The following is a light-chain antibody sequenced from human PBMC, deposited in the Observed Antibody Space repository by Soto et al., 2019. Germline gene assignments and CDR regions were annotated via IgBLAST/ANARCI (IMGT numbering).Light chain of an antibody. J-gene: IGLJ1*01. V-gene: IGLV1-40*01. CDR2: GNS. CDR1: ISNIGAGYD. Sequence: QYVLTQPPSLSGAPGQRVTISCTGSISNIGAGYDVHWYQQLPGTAPKLLIYGNSNRPSGVPDRFSGSKSGTSASLAITGLQAEDEADYYCQSYDSSLSGYVYGTGTKVTVL. CDR3: QSYDSSLSGYV.